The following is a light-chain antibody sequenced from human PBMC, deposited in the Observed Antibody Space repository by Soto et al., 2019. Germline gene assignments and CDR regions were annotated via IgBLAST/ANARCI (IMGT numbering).Light chain of an antibody. Sequence: QSVLTQPPSASGSPGQSVTISCTGTSSDVGAYNFVSWYQQHPGKAPKLMIFEVTKRPSGVPDRFSGSKSGNTASLTVSGLQAEDEADYYCSSYASGNTDCVFRTGNKVTGL. CDR1: SSDVGAYNF. CDR3: SSYASGNTDCV. V-gene: IGLV2-8*01. CDR2: EVT. J-gene: IGLJ1*01.